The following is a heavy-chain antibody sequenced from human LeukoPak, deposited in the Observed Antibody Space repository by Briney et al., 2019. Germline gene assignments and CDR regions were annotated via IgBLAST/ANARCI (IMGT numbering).Heavy chain of an antibody. CDR3: AREGGPYRPLDY. CDR2: IYYSGGT. V-gene: IGHV4-59*01. J-gene: IGHJ4*02. CDR1: GGSISRYY. Sequence: SETLSLTCTVSGGSISRYYWSWIRQPPGKGLEWIGYIYYSGGTNYNPSLESRVTISVDTSKNQFSLKLSSVTAADTAVYYCAREGGPYRPLDYSGQGTLVTVSS.